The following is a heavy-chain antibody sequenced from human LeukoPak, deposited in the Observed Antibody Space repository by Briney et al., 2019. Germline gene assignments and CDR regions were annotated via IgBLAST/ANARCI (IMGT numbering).Heavy chain of an antibody. D-gene: IGHD3-10*01. CDR2: ISSSGSTI. V-gene: IGHV3-48*03. CDR1: GFTFSTYE. CDR3: ASTGGYGSGTYDYYYFGMDV. J-gene: IGHJ6*02. Sequence: GGSLRLSCAASGFTFSTYEMNWVRQAPGKGLEWVSHISSSGSTIYYADSVKGRFTISRDNTKNSLYLQMNSLRAEDTAVYYCASTGGYGSGTYDYYYFGMDVWGQGTTVTVSS.